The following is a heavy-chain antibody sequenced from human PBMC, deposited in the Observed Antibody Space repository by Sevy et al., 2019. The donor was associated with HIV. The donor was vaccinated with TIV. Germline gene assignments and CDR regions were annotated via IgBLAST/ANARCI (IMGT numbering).Heavy chain of an antibody. D-gene: IGHD3-22*01. V-gene: IGHV1-8*01. Sequence: ASVKGSCKASGYTFTSYDINWVRQATGQGLEWMGWMNPNSGNTGYAQKFQGRVTMTRNTSISTAYMELSSLRSEDTAVYYCARVRDSSGYYFHNYYYYGMDVWGQGTTVTVSS. J-gene: IGHJ6*02. CDR3: ARVRDSSGYYFHNYYYYGMDV. CDR1: GYTFTSYD. CDR2: MNPNSGNT.